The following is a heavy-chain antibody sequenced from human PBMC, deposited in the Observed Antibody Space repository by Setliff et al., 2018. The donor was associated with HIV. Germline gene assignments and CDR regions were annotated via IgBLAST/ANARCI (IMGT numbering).Heavy chain of an antibody. CDR2: VSGSGATT. J-gene: IGHJ3*01. V-gene: IGHV3-23*01. CDR1: GFTFRDSA. Sequence: PGESLKISCVASGFTFRDSAVSWIRQAPGKGLQWVSAVSGSGATTYYAASVKGRLTISRDNLKSMVYLQMNSLRAEDTAIYYCAKDHAGGGYHDILPPSWGQGTMVTVSS. CDR3: AKDHAGGGYHDILPPS. D-gene: IGHD3-9*01.